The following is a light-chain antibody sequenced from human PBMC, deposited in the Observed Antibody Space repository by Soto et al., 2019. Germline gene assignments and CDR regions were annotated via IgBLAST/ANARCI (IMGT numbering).Light chain of an antibody. CDR3: AAWDASLKGLV. CDR2: SNN. V-gene: IGLV1-44*01. J-gene: IGLJ2*01. Sequence: QSVLTQPPSASGTPGQRVTISCAGSSSNIGRNTVNWFQQLPGTAPKLLIYSNNQPPSGVPDRFSGSKSGTSASLAISWLQSEEEADYYCAAWDASLKGLVFGAGTKLTVL. CDR1: SSNIGRNT.